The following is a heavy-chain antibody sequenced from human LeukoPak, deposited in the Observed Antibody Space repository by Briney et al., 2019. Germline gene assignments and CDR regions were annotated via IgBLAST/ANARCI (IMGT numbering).Heavy chain of an antibody. CDR1: GGSISSGGYS. Sequence: SETLPLTCAVSGGSISSGGYSWSWIRQPPGKGLEWIGYIYHSGSTYYNPSLKSRVTISVDRSKNQFSLKLSSVTAADTAVYYCARGYRDGYNYYYFQHWGQGTLVTVSS. V-gene: IGHV4-30-2*01. CDR2: IYHSGST. D-gene: IGHD5-24*01. CDR3: ARGYRDGYNYYYFQH. J-gene: IGHJ1*01.